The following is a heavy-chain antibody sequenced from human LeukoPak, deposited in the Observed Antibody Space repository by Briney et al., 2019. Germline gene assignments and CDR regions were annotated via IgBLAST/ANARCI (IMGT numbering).Heavy chain of an antibody. J-gene: IGHJ3*02. CDR3: ARDQHESSGNDAFDT. D-gene: IGHD3-22*01. CDR1: GFTFSSYS. Sequence: GGSLRLSCAASGFTFSSYSMNWVRQAPGKGLEWVSSISSSSSYIYYADSVKGRFTISRDNAKNSLYLQMNSLRAEDTAVYYCARDQHESSGNDAFDTWGQGTMVTVSS. CDR2: ISSSSSYI. V-gene: IGHV3-21*01.